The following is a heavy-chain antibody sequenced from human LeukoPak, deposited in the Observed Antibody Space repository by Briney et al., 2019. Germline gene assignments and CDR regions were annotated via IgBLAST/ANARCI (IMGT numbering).Heavy chain of an antibody. Sequence: SETLSLTCTVSGGSISSSSYYWGWIRQPPGKGLEWIGSIYYSGSTYYNPSLKSRVTISVDTSKNQFSLKLSSVTAADTAVYYCARDRAGRMGNYDGDAFDIWGQGTMVTVSS. CDR2: IYYSGST. CDR1: GGSISSSSYY. J-gene: IGHJ3*02. D-gene: IGHD4-11*01. CDR3: ARDRAGRMGNYDGDAFDI. V-gene: IGHV4-39*07.